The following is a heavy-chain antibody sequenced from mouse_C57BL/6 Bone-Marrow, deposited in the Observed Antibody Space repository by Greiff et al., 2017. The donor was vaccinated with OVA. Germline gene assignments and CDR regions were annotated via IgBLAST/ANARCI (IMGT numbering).Heavy chain of an antibody. CDR2: IDPSDSYT. CDR3: ARVPRGVVATGAMDD. CDR1: GYTFTSYW. V-gene: IGHV1-69*01. Sequence: QVQLQQPGAELVMPGASVKLSCKASGYTFTSYWMHWVKQRPGQGLEWIGEIDPSDSYTNYNQKFKGKSTLTVDKSSSTAYMQLSSLTSEDSAVYYCARVPRGVVATGAMDDWGQGTSVTVSS. D-gene: IGHD1-1*01. J-gene: IGHJ4*01.